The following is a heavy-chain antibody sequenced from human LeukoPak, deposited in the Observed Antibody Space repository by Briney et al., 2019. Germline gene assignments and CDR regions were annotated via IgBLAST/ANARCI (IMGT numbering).Heavy chain of an antibody. D-gene: IGHD4/OR15-4a*01. CDR1: GFTFSSYA. J-gene: IGHJ4*02. CDR3: ARRAGAYSHPYDY. V-gene: IGHV3-23*01. CDR2: ISGSGGST. Sequence: GALRLSCAASGFTFSSYAMSWVRQAPGKGLEWVSAISGSGGSTYYADSVKGRFTISRDNSKNTLYLQMNSLRAEDTAVYYCARRAGAYSHPYDYWGQGTLVTVSS.